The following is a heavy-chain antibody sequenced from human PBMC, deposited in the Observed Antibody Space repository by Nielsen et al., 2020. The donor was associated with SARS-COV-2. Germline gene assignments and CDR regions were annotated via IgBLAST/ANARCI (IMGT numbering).Heavy chain of an antibody. J-gene: IGHJ4*02. CDR3: ARESYSWSWCGPDY. V-gene: IGHV3-74*03. Sequence: GESLKISCAASGFPFNNYWMHWVRQSPGKGPVWISRIDSDGTSTTYADSVKGRFTISRDNAKNTLYLQMHSLRAEDTAVYYCARESYSWSWCGPDYWGQGTLVTVSS. CDR2: IDSDGTST. D-gene: IGHD1-26*01. CDR1: GFPFNNYW.